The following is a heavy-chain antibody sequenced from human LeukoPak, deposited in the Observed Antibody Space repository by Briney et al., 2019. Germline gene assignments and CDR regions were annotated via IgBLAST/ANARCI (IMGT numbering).Heavy chain of an antibody. CDR3: AKTSVGEGRIIGSGYFDN. CDR1: GFTFSNHA. CDR2: ISGSGTVT. Sequence: GGSLRLSCAASGFTFSNHAMNWVRQAPGKGLEWVSIISGSGTVTHYADSVKGRFTISRDNSKNTLYLQMNSLRAEDTAVYYCAKTSVGEGRIIGSGYFDNWGQGTLVTVSS. J-gene: IGHJ4*02. D-gene: IGHD2-15*01. V-gene: IGHV3-23*01.